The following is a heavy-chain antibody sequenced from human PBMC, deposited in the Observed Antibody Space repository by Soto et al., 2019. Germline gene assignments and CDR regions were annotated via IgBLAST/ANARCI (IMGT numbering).Heavy chain of an antibody. CDR3: RREDYGEHCFGY. D-gene: IGHD4-17*01. V-gene: IGHV3-30-3*01. Sequence: GKGLEWVAVISYDGSNKYYADSVKGRFTISRDNSKNTLFLQMSSLRAEDTVFYYCRREDYGEHCFGYWGQAPLVSVSS. CDR2: ISYDGSNK. J-gene: IGHJ4*02.